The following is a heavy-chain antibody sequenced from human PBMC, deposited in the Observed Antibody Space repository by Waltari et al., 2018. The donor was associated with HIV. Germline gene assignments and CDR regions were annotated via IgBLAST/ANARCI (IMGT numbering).Heavy chain of an antibody. CDR2: SNQDGSEK. J-gene: IGHJ3*02. CDR3: AGEMPTIIGDAFDI. V-gene: IGHV3-7*01. D-gene: IGHD3-16*02. Sequence: EVQLVESGGGLVQPGGSLRLSCAASGFIFRNSWLNWVRQAPGKGLEGVANSNQDGSEKYYVDSLKGRFTISRDNAKNSLYLQMNNLRAEDTAVYYCAGEMPTIIGDAFDIWGQGTMVTISS. CDR1: GFIFRNSW.